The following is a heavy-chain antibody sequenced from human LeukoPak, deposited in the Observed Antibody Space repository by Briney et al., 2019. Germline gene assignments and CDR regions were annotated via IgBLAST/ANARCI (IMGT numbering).Heavy chain of an antibody. J-gene: IGHJ4*02. CDR1: GGSISSSSYY. CDR3: ARVMNVPGRGLYYFDY. CDR2: IYYSGST. Sequence: SETLSLTCTVSGGSISSSSYYWGWIRQPPGKGLEWIGSIYYSGSTYYNPSLKSRVTISVDTSKNQFSLKLSSVTAADTAVYYCARVMNVPGRGLYYFDYWGQGTLVTVSS. D-gene: IGHD3-10*02. V-gene: IGHV4-39*07.